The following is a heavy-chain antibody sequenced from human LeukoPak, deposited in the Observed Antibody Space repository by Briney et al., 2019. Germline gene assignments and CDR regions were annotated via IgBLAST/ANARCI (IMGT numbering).Heavy chain of an antibody. J-gene: IGHJ5*02. CDR3: ARGPRFGELLWHWFDP. V-gene: IGHV4-39*07. CDR1: GGSISSSSYY. CDR2: INHSGST. Sequence: SETLSLTCTVSGGSISSSSYYWGWIRQPPGKGLEWIGEINHSGSTNYNPSLKSRVTISVDTSKNQFSLKLRSVTAADTAVYYCARGPRFGELLWHWFDPWGQGTLVTVSS. D-gene: IGHD3-10*01.